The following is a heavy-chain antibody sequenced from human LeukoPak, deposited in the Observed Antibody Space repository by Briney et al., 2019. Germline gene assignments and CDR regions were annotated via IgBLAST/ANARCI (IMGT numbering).Heavy chain of an antibody. Sequence: PGGSLRLSCAASGFTFSSYSMTWVRQAPGKGLEWVSSISSSSSYIYYADSVKGRFTISRDNAKNSLYLQMNSLRAEDTAVYYCARPKSEFIAAATFDYWGQGTLVTVSS. V-gene: IGHV3-21*01. J-gene: IGHJ4*02. CDR2: ISSSSSYI. D-gene: IGHD6-13*01. CDR1: GFTFSSYS. CDR3: ARPKSEFIAAATFDY.